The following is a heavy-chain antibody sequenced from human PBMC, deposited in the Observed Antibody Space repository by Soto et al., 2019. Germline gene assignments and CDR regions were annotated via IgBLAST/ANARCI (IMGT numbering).Heavy chain of an antibody. V-gene: IGHV4-34*01. Sequence: SETLSLTCAVYGGSFSGYSWTWIRQSPEKGLEWIGQINDSGSAIYTPSLRNRVAISVGTSNNEFFLDLSSMTAADTAVYYCARGLFSGIQYSGGWYFFDYWSQGILVNVS. CDR3: ARGLFSGIQYSGGWYFFDY. D-gene: IGHD3-10*01. J-gene: IGHJ4*02. CDR2: INDSGSA. CDR1: GGSFSGYS.